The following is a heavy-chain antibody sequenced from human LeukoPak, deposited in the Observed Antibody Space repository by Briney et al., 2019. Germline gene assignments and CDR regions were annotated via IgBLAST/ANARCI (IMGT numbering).Heavy chain of an antibody. CDR3: ARAIWFGELFDWFDP. V-gene: IGHV3-30*04. CDR2: ISYDGSNK. D-gene: IGHD3-10*01. J-gene: IGHJ5*02. CDR1: GFTFSSYA. Sequence: PGRSLRLSCAASGFTFSSYAVHWVRQAPGKGLEWVAVISYDGSNKYYADSVKGRFTISRDNSKNTLYLQMNSLRAEDTAVYYCARAIWFGELFDWFDPWGQATLVTVSS.